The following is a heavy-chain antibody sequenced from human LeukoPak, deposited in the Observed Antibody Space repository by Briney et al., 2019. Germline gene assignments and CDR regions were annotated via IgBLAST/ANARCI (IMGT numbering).Heavy chain of an antibody. CDR2: IYYSGST. Sequence: SETLSLTCTVSGGSISSYYWSWIRQPPGKGLEWVGYIYYSGSTNYNPSPKSRVTISVDTSKNYYSPKLSSVTAAGTAVYYCARSKGDYDWVDDWGQGTLVTVSS. J-gene: IGHJ4*02. CDR3: ARSKGDYDWVDD. V-gene: IGHV4-59*01. D-gene: IGHD4-17*01. CDR1: GGSISSYY.